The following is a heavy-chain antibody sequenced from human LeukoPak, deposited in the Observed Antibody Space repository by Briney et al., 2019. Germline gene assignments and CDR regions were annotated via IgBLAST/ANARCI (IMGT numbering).Heavy chain of an antibody. CDR3: AKANRDPRAHYYAVDV. V-gene: IGHV3-30*02. Sequence: GGSLRLSCAASGFTFTPYGMHWLRQAPGKGPESVALIRHDGTETYHAESVKGRFTISRDDSKNTFYLQMNSLRGEDTAVYYCAKANRDPRAHYYAVDVWGQGTTVVVSS. D-gene: IGHD3-22*01. CDR1: GFTFTPYG. J-gene: IGHJ6*02. CDR2: IRHDGTET.